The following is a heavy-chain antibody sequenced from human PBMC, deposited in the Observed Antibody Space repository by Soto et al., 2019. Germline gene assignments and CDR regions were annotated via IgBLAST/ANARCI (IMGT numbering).Heavy chain of an antibody. CDR3: ARVLVLWFGELGAFAI. CDR2: ISSSSSYI. CDR1: GFTFSSYS. D-gene: IGHD3-10*01. J-gene: IGHJ3*02. Sequence: EVQLVESGGGLVKPGGSLRLSCAASGFTFSSYSMNWVRQAPGKGLEWVSSISSSSSYIYYADSVKGRFTISRDNAKNSLYLQMNSLRAEDTAVYYCARVLVLWFGELGAFAIWGQGTMVTVSS. V-gene: IGHV3-21*01.